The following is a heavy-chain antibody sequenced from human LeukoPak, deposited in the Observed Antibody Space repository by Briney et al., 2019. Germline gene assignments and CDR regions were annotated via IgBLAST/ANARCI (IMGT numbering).Heavy chain of an antibody. CDR1: GGSIDITKY. CDR3: TREDRPYCPFAY. V-gene: IGHV4-4*02. D-gene: IGHD1-26*01. J-gene: IGHJ4*02. CDR2: IAHDGTT. Sequence: PSGTLSLTCGVSGGSIDITKYWSWVRQAQGKGLEWIGEIAHDGTTNYNPSLRSRVAMSFDRANNQFSLSLTSVTAADTAVYYCTREDRPYCPFAYWGQGVLVTVSS.